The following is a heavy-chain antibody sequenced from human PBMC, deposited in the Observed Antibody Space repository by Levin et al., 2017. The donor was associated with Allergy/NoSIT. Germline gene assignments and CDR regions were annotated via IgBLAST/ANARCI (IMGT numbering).Heavy chain of an antibody. Sequence: GASVKVSCQGSGYSFTSYWIGWVRQLPGKGLEWMGIIYPGDSDTRYSPSFQGQVTISADKSISTAYLQWSSLKASDTAIYYCARRGTRDFYYYMDVWGKGTTVTGSS. V-gene: IGHV5-51*01. CDR2: IYPGDSDT. J-gene: IGHJ6*03. D-gene: IGHD1-1*01. CDR3: ARRGTRDFYYYMDV. CDR1: GYSFTSYW.